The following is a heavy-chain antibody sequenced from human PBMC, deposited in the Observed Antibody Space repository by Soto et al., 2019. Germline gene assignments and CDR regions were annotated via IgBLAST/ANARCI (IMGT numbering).Heavy chain of an antibody. D-gene: IGHD3-10*01. J-gene: IGHJ3*02. CDR2: IYYSGST. Sequence: SETLSLTCTVSGGSISSSSYYWVWLRQPPGKGLEWIGSIYYSGSTYYNPSLRSRVTISVDTSKNQFSLKLSSVTAADTAVYYCASLYYYGSGSYNAFDIWGQGTMVTVSS. CDR1: GGSISSSSYY. V-gene: IGHV4-39*01. CDR3: ASLYYYGSGSYNAFDI.